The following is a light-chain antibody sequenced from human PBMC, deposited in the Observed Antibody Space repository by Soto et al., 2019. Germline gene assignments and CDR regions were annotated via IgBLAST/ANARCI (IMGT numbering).Light chain of an antibody. CDR2: DAS. Sequence: EIVLRQSPGTLSLSPGERATLSCRASQSVGGSYLAWYQQKPGQAPRLLIYDASNRATGIPARFSGSGSGTDFTLTISSLEPEDFAVYYCQQRSNWPPTLGQGTKVDIK. CDR1: QSVGGSY. CDR3: QQRSNWPPT. J-gene: IGKJ1*01. V-gene: IGKV3-11*01.